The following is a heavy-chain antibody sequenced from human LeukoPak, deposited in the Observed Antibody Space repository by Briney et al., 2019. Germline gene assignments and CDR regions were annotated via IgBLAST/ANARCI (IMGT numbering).Heavy chain of an antibody. J-gene: IGHJ5*02. V-gene: IGHV3-30-3*01. Sequence: GGSLRLSCAASGFTFSSYAMHWVRQAPGKGLEWVAVISYDGSNKYYADSVKGRFTISRDDSKNTLYLQMNSLRAEDTAVYYCARGGGNWFDPWGQGTLVTVSS. CDR1: GFTFSSYA. CDR3: ARGGGNWFDP. D-gene: IGHD3-16*01. CDR2: ISYDGSNK.